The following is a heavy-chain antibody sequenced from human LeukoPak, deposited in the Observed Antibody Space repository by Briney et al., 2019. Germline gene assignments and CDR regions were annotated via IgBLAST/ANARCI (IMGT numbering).Heavy chain of an antibody. V-gene: IGHV1-69*05. D-gene: IGHD1-14*01. Sequence: SVKVSCKASGGTFSSYAISWVRQAPGQGLEWMGGIITIFGTANYAQKFQGRVTITTDESTSTAYMELSSLRSEDTAVYYCASNPPLRAYYYYYMDIWGKGTTVTVSS. J-gene: IGHJ6*03. CDR1: GGTFSSYA. CDR2: IITIFGTA. CDR3: ASNPPLRAYYYYYMDI.